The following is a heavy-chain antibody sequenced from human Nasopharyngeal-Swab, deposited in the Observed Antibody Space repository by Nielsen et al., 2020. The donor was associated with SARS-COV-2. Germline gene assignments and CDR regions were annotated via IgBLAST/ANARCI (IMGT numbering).Heavy chain of an antibody. CDR2: ISYDGSNK. J-gene: IGHJ4*02. Sequence: WIRQPPGKGLEWVAVISYDGSNKYYADSVKGRFTISRDNSKNTLYLQMNSLRAEDTAVYYCARALGEMATISDYWGQGTLVTVSS. D-gene: IGHD5-24*01. CDR3: ARALGEMATISDY. V-gene: IGHV3-30-3*01.